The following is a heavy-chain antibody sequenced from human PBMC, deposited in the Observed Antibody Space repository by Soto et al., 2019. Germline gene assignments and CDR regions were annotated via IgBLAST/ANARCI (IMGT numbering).Heavy chain of an antibody. Sequence: XXTLSLTCTVSGGSISSSSYYWGFIRQPPGRGLEWIGSIYYSGSTYYNPSLKSRVTISVDTSKNQFSLKLSSVTAEDTAVYYCAGWTSGDFWSGYYSDYWGQGTLVTV. J-gene: IGHJ4*02. D-gene: IGHD3-3*01. CDR3: AGWTSGDFWSGYYSDY. V-gene: IGHV4-39*01. CDR1: GGSISSSSYY. CDR2: IYYSGST.